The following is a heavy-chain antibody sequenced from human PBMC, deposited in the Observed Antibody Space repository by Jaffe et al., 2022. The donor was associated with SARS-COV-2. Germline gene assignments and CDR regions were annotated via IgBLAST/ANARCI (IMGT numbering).Heavy chain of an antibody. Sequence: EVQLLESGGGLVQPGGSLRLSCSASGFTFSTYAMSWVRQAPGKGLEWLSAISGSDGSTYYADSVKGRFTISRDNSKNTLYLQMNSLRAEDTAVYYCAKADQNSLGYCTSTSCYICDFWGLGTLVTVSS. J-gene: IGHJ4*02. V-gene: IGHV3-23*01. CDR1: GFTFSTYA. D-gene: IGHD2-2*02. CDR3: AKADQNSLGYCTSTSCYICDF. CDR2: ISGSDGST.